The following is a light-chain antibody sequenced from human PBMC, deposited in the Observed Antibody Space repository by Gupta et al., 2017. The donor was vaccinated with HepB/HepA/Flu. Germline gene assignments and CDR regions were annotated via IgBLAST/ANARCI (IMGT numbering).Light chain of an antibody. J-gene: IGKJ5*01. CDR1: EDIDIY. Sequence: DIQLNQSPSSMSTSIGDRVTITCQASEDIDIYLSWYQQKPGKAPKLLIYDASNLEVGVPSRFSGSGSGTEFSFTISSLQPEDIATYYCQQCDSLPITFGQGTRLDIK. CDR2: DAS. CDR3: QQCDSLPIT. V-gene: IGKV1-33*01.